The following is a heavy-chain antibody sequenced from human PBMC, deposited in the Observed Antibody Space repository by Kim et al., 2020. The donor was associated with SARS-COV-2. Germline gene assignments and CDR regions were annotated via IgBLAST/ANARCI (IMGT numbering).Heavy chain of an antibody. CDR2: TYYRSKWYN. CDR1: GDSVSSNSAA. D-gene: IGHD2-2*01. V-gene: IGHV6-1*01. Sequence: SQTLSLTCAISGDSVSSNSAAWNWIRQSPSRGLEWLGRTYYRSKWYNDYAVSVKSRITINPDTSKNQFSLQLNSVTPEDTAVYYCARGEFIVVVPAATDYSYGMDVWGQGTTVTVSS. J-gene: IGHJ6*02. CDR3: ARGEFIVVVPAATDYSYGMDV.